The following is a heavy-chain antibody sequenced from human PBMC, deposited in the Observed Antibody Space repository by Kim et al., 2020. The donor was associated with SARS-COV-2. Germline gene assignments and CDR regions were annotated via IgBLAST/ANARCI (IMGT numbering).Heavy chain of an antibody. CDR2: ISAYNGNT. CDR3: YRMSHSRSSAVAPGWFDP. Sequence: ASVKVSCKASGYTFTSYGISWVRQAPGQGLEWMGWISAYNGNTNYAQKLQGRVTMTTDTSTSTAYMELRSLRSDDTAVYYCYRMSHSRSSAVAPGWFDPWGQGTLVTVSS. CDR1: GYTFTSYG. D-gene: IGHD6-6*01. J-gene: IGHJ5*02. V-gene: IGHV1-18*01.